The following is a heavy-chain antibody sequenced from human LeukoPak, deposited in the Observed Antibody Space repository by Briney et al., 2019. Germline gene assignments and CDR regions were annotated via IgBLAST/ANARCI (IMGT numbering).Heavy chain of an antibody. CDR1: GFTFSNAW. V-gene: IGHV3-15*01. Sequence: GGSLRLSCAASGFTFSNAWMSWVRQAPGKGLEWVGRIKSKTDGGTTDYAAPVKGRFTTSRDDSKNTLYLQMNSLKTEDAAVYYCRAAAVPYGMDVWGQGTTVTVSS. D-gene: IGHD6-13*01. CDR3: RAAAVPYGMDV. J-gene: IGHJ6*02. CDR2: IKSKTDGGTT.